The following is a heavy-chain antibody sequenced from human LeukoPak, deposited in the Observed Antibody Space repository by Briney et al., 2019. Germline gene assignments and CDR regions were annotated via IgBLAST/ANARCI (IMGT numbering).Heavy chain of an antibody. V-gene: IGHV3-30*02. Sequence: GGSLRLSCAASGFTFNSYGMHWVRQAPGKGLEWVAFIRYDGSYEYYTDSVKGRFTVSRDNSKTTLYLQMNSLRSEDTAVYYCAKDGGLHLYYYYNYMDIWGKGTTVTVSS. CDR1: GFTFNSYG. J-gene: IGHJ6*03. CDR3: AKDGGLHLYYYYNYMDI. D-gene: IGHD5-24*01. CDR2: IRYDGSYE.